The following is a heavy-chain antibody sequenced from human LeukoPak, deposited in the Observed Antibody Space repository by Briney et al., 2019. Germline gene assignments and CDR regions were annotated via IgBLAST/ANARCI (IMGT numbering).Heavy chain of an antibody. CDR1: GGSISSTTHY. Sequence: SETLSLTCTVSGGSISSTTHYWSWIRQPPGKGLEWIGSMHYSGSTYYNPSLKSRVTISVDTSKNQFSLKLSSVTAADTAVYYCARGGYYDSSGYYSSDAFDIWGQGTMVTVSS. CDR2: MHYSGST. CDR3: ARGGYYDSSGYYSSDAFDI. V-gene: IGHV4-39*07. J-gene: IGHJ3*02. D-gene: IGHD3-22*01.